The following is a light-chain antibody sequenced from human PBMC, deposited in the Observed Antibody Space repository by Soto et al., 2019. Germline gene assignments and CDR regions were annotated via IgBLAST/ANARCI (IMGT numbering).Light chain of an antibody. CDR1: QTVRDN. J-gene: IGKJ4*01. V-gene: IGKV3D-15*01. CDR3: LQYNSYPFT. Sequence: EVVMTQSPATLSVSPGERATLSCRASQTVRDNLGWYQQKPGQPPRLLIYGATTRATGIPARFSGSGSGTEFTLTISSLQSEDFATYYCLQYNSYPFTFGGGTKVDIK. CDR2: GAT.